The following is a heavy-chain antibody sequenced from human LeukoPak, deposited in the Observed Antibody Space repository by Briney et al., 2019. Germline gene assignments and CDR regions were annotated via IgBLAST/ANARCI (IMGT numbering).Heavy chain of an antibody. CDR1: GFTFSSYA. Sequence: GGSLRLSCAASGFTFSSYAISWVGQAAGKGLEWVSAISGSGDRTYYAASVKGRFTISRDNSKNTLFLQMNSLRADYTAVYYCASRPRGDSHFVDWGQGTLVTVSS. CDR2: ISGSGDRT. V-gene: IGHV3-23*01. J-gene: IGHJ4*02. D-gene: IGHD4-17*01. CDR3: ASRPRGDSHFVD.